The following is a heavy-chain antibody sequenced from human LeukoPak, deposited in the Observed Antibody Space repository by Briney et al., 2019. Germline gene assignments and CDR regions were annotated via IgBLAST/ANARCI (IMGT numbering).Heavy chain of an antibody. CDR3: TTVLSGSEEAPYCSGGSCYRTDDY. CDR1: GFTFSNAW. CDR2: IKSKTDGGTT. V-gene: IGHV3-15*01. D-gene: IGHD2-15*01. J-gene: IGHJ4*02. Sequence: GGSLRLSCAASGFTFSNAWMSWVRQAPGKGLEWVGRIKSKTDGGTTDYAAPVKGRFTISRDDSKNTLYLQMNSLKTEDTAVYYCTTVLSGSEEAPYCSGGSCYRTDDYWGQGTLVTVSS.